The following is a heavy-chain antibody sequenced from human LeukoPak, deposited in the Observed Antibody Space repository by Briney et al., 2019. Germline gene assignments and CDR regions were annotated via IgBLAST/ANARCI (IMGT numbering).Heavy chain of an antibody. Sequence: ASVKVSCKASGYTFTGYYMHWVRQAPGQGLEWMGWINPNSGGTNYAQKFQGRVTMTRDTSISTAYMELSRLRSDDTAVYYCARVGYYDSSGYYPPYYYYYMDVWGKGTTVTVSS. CDR1: GYTFTGYY. J-gene: IGHJ6*03. CDR3: ARVGYYDSSGYYPPYYYYYMDV. CDR2: INPNSGGT. V-gene: IGHV1-2*02. D-gene: IGHD3-22*01.